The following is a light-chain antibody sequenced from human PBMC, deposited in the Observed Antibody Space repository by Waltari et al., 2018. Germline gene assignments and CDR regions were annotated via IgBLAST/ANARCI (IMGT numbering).Light chain of an antibody. J-gene: IGKJ4*01. CDR1: QSIDNF. CDR2: DSS. Sequence: EIVLTQSPATLSLSPGERATLYSRASQSIDNFLAWYQQKPGQAPRLLIYDSSNRATDIPARFSGSGSGTDFTLTISSLEPEDFAVYYCQQRSGWPPTFGGGTKVDI. V-gene: IGKV3-11*01. CDR3: QQRSGWPPT.